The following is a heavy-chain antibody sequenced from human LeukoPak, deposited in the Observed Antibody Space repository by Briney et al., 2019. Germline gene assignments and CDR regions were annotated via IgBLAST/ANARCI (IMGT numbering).Heavy chain of an antibody. CDR3: ARLILGRPGYMDV. CDR1: GFTFSSYW. D-gene: IGHD2-15*01. V-gene: IGHV3-74*01. CDR2: INSDGSST. J-gene: IGHJ6*03. Sequence: GGSLRLSCAASGFTFSSYWMHWVRQAPGKGLVWVSRINSDGSSTSYADSVEGRFTISRDNAKNTLYLQTNSLRAEDTALYYCARLILGRPGYMDVWGKGTTVIVSS.